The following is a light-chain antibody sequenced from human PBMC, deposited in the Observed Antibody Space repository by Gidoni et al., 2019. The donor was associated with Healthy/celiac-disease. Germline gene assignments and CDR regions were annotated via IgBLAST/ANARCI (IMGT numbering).Light chain of an antibody. J-gene: IGKJ5*01. CDR2: KAS. Sequence: DIQMTQSPSTLSASVGDRVTITCRASQSISSWLAWYQQKPGKAPKLLIYKASSLESGVPSRFSGSGSGKEFTLTISSLQPDDFETYYCQQYNSYSPITFGQGTRLEIK. CDR1: QSISSW. V-gene: IGKV1-5*03. CDR3: QQYNSYSPIT.